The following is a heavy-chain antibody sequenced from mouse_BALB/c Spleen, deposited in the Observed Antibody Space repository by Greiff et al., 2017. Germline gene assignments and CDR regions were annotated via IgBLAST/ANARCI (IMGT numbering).Heavy chain of an antibody. CDR1: GFTFSSYA. CDR3: ARRDGRSSLDY. D-gene: IGHD1-1*01. J-gene: IGHJ2*01. CDR2: ISSGGSYT. V-gene: IGHV5-9-4*01. Sequence: EVMLVESGGGLVKPGGSLKLSCAASGFTFSSYAMSWFRQSPEKRLEWVAEISSGGSYTYYPDTVTGRFTISRDNAKNTLYLEMSSLRSEDTAMYYCARRDGRSSLDYWGQGTTLTVSS.